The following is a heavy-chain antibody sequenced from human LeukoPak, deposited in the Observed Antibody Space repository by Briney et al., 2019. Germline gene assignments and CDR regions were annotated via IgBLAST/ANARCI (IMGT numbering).Heavy chain of an antibody. CDR2: INWNGGST. D-gene: IGHD2-2*01. CDR1: GFTLADYG. CDR3: ASWAAAAPKEVY. Sequence: GGSLRLSCAASGFTLADYGLGWVRQAPGKGLEWVSGINWNGGSTGYADSVKGRFTISRDNAKNSLYLQMNSLRAEDTAVYYSASWAAAAPKEVYWGQGSLVTVSS. V-gene: IGHV3-20*04. J-gene: IGHJ1*01.